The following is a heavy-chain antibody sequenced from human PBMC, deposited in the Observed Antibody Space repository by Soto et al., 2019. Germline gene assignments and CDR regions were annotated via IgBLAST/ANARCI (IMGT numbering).Heavy chain of an antibody. J-gene: IGHJ6*02. CDR1: GFTFNSYW. CDR3: ARGIKNYYGVDV. Sequence: GSLRLSCAASGFTFNSYWMHWVRQAPGKGLVWVSRINSDGTTTNYAESVTGRFTISRDNAKNTVYLQMNSLRAEDTAVYYCARGIKNYYGVDVWGQGTTVTVSS. CDR2: INSDGTTT. V-gene: IGHV3-74*01.